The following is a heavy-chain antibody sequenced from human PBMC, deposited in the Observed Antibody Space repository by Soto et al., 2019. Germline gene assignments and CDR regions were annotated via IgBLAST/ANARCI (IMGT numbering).Heavy chain of an antibody. V-gene: IGHV4-39*01. CDR2: IYYSGST. J-gene: IGHJ5*02. Sequence: PSETLSLTCSVSGGSISTTTDYWGWIRQPPGKGLEWIGTIYYSGSTYYNPSLKSRVTISVDTSKNQFSLKLTSVTAADSAIYYCARAKYRSSWHWFDPWGQGTLVTVSS. CDR3: ARAKYRSSWHWFDP. CDR1: GGSISTTTDY. D-gene: IGHD6-13*01.